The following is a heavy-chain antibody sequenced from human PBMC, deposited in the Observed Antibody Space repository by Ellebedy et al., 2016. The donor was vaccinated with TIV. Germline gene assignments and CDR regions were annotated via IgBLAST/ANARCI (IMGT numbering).Heavy chain of an antibody. V-gene: IGHV3-23*01. Sequence: GESLKISXVASGFPFSTFEMSWVRQVPGKGLQWISFISPRDGTAHYAGSVQGRFTVSRDNYKNMLYLQMNSLRAEDTAVYYCAKDVGGGSPPVWFDPWGQGTLVTVSS. J-gene: IGHJ5*02. CDR2: ISPRDGTA. D-gene: IGHD2-15*01. CDR3: AKDVGGGSPPVWFDP. CDR1: GFPFSTFE.